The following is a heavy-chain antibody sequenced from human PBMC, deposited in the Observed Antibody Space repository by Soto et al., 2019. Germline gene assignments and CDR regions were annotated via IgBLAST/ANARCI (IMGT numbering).Heavy chain of an antibody. CDR3: ARRLKDDSGSSPYSSAFDV. Sequence: GESLKISCQASGYTFSKYWIALVRQMPGKGLEYVGIVYPCDSDTRYSPSFKGQVTISVDTSTSTAYMQWNSLKASDSAMYYCARRLKDDSGSSPYSSAFDVWGRGTTVTVSS. J-gene: IGHJ6*02. CDR1: GYTFSKYW. D-gene: IGHD3-3*01. V-gene: IGHV5-51*01. CDR2: VYPCDSDT.